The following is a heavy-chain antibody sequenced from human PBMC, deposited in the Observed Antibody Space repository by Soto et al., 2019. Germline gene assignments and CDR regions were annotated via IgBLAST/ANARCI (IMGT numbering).Heavy chain of an antibody. CDR3: ATVPTYYYDRSGYANAFDM. Sequence: QVQLQESGPGLLKTSQSLSLTCTVSGGSINSGDYYWSWIRQPPGKGLEWIGYIYYSGSTYHNPSLKSRINISVDTSKNQFSLKLSSVTAADTAVYYCATVPTYYYDRSGYANAFDMWGQGTMVTFSS. D-gene: IGHD3-22*01. J-gene: IGHJ3*02. CDR2: IYYSGST. CDR1: GGSINSGDYY. V-gene: IGHV4-30-4*01.